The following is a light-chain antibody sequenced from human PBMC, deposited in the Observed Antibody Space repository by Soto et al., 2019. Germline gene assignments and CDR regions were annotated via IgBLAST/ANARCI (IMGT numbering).Light chain of an antibody. CDR1: SSDVGGYNY. V-gene: IGLV2-8*01. CDR3: ASYAGSNILG. CDR2: EVS. Sequence: QSALTQPPSASGSPGQSVTISCTGTSSDVGGYNYVSWYQQHPGKAPKLMIYEVSKRPSGVPDRFSGSKSANTASLIVSGLQARGEADYYCASYAGSNILGFGGGTKLTVL. J-gene: IGLJ2*01.